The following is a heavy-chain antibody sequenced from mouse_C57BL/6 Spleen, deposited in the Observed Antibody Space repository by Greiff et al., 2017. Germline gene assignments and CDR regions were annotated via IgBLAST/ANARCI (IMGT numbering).Heavy chain of an antibody. J-gene: IGHJ2*01. Sequence: QVQLQQPGAELVKPGASVKVSCKASGYTFTSYWMHWVKQRPGQGLEWIGNINPSNGGTNYNEKFKSKATLTVDKSSSTAYMQLSSLTSEDSAVYYCARGTTVVATDYWGQGTTLTVSS. CDR3: ARGTTVVATDY. V-gene: IGHV1-53*01. CDR1: GYTFTSYW. D-gene: IGHD1-1*01. CDR2: INPSNGGT.